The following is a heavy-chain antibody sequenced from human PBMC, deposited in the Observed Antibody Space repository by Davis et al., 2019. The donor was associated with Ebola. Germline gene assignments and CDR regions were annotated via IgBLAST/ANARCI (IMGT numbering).Heavy chain of an antibody. Sequence: AASVKVSCKASGYSFTDDGISWVRQAPGQGLEWTGWISTYNGNTNYAQKVQGRITMTTDTSTSTAYMELRSLRSDDTARYYCARDVRGITGPSEYWGQGTLVTVSS. CDR2: ISTYNGNT. D-gene: IGHD1-1*01. CDR1: GYSFTDDG. J-gene: IGHJ4*02. V-gene: IGHV1-18*01. CDR3: ARDVRGITGPSEY.